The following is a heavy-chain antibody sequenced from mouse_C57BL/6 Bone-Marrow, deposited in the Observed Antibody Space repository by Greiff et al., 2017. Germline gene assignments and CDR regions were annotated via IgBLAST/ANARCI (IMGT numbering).Heavy chain of an antibody. CDR2: ISSGGSYT. CDR1: GFTFSSYG. CDR3: ARRAYYSNYWFAY. V-gene: IGHV5-6*02. D-gene: IGHD2-5*01. J-gene: IGHJ3*01. Sequence: EVKLMESGGDLVKPGGSLKLSCAASGFTFSSYGMSWVRQTPDKRLEWVATISSGGSYTYYPDSVKGRFTISRDNAKNTLYLQMGSLKSEDTAMYYCARRAYYSNYWFAYWGQGTLVTVSA.